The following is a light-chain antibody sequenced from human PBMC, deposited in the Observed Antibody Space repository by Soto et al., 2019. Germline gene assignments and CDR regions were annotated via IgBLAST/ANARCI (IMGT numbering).Light chain of an antibody. V-gene: IGLV2-8*01. J-gene: IGLJ1*01. CDR1: SSDVGGYNY. CDR3: SSYAGSNTPYV. CDR2: EVN. Sequence: QSALTQPPSASGSPGQSVAISCTGNSSDVGGYNYVSWYQHHPGNAPKLMIFEVNKRASGVPDRFSGSKSGNTASLTASGLQAEDEAAYYCSSYAGSNTPYVVGTGTKVTV.